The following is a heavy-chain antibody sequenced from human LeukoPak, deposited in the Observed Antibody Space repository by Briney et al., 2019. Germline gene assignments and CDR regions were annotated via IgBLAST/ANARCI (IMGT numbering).Heavy chain of an antibody. J-gene: IGHJ4*02. CDR2: IKRDGSEK. CDR3: ASLHSNSVCFDY. Sequence: PGGSLRLSCAASGFTFSSHWMSWVRQAPGKGLEWVANIKRDGSEKYYVDSVKGRLTISRDNAKNSLYLQMNSLRAEDTAVYYCASLHSNSVCFDYWGQGTLVTVSS. D-gene: IGHD6-6*01. V-gene: IGHV3-7*01. CDR1: GFTFSSHW.